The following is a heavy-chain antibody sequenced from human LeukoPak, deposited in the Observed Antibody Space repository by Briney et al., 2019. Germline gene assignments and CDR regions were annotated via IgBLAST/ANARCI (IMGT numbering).Heavy chain of an antibody. V-gene: IGHV1-69*13. Sequence: GASVKVSCKASGDTFSVYAYSWVRQAPGQGLEWMGGIIPMFGTASYAQKFQGRVTITADELTTTASMELRSLTSEDTAVFYCARGNGLLDQFDYWGQGTLVTVSS. CDR2: IIPMFGTA. CDR1: GDTFSVYA. CDR3: ARGNGLLDQFDY. D-gene: IGHD1-1*01. J-gene: IGHJ4*02.